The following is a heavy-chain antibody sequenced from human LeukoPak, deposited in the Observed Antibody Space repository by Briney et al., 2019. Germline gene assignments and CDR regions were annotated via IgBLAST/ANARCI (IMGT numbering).Heavy chain of an antibody. V-gene: IGHV4-59*01. CDR3: ARENSGSYYQFDC. CDR2: IYYSGST. J-gene: IGHJ4*02. CDR1: GGSISSYY. D-gene: IGHD1-26*01. Sequence: PSETLSLTCTVSGGSISSYYWSWIRQPPGKGLEWIGYIYYSGSTNYNPSLKSRVTISVDTSKNQFSLKLSSVTAADTAVYYCARENSGSYYQFDCWGQGTLVTVSS.